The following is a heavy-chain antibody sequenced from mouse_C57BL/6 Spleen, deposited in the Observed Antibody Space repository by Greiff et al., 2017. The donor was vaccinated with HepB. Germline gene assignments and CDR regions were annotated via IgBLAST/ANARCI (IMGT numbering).Heavy chain of an antibody. V-gene: IGHV10-1*01. D-gene: IGHD2-3*01. CDR3: VRRDDGYYGFAY. CDR2: IRSKSNNYAT. CDR1: GFSFNTYA. Sequence: EVMLVESGGGLVQPKGSLKLSCAASGFSFNTYAMNWVRQAPGKGLEWVARIRSKSNNYATYYADSVKDRFTISRDDSESMLYLQMNNLKTEDTAVYYCVRRDDGYYGFAYWGQGTLVTVSA. J-gene: IGHJ3*01.